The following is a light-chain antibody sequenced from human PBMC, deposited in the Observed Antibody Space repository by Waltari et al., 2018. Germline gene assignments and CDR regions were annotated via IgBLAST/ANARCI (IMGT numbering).Light chain of an antibody. CDR2: DAS. Sequence: IVLTQSPATLSLSPGERATLPCRASQSVSSYLAWYQQKPGPAPRLLIYDASNRATGIPARFSGSGSGTDFTLTISSLEPEDFAVYYCQQRSNWPPITFGQGTRLEIK. V-gene: IGKV3-11*01. CDR3: QQRSNWPPIT. J-gene: IGKJ5*01. CDR1: QSVSSY.